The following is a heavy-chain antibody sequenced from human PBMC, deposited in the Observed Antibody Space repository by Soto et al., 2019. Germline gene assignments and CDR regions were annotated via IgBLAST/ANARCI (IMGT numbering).Heavy chain of an antibody. CDR2: INSDGSST. J-gene: IGHJ4*02. V-gene: IGHV3-74*01. CDR1: GFTFSSYW. Sequence: EVQLVESGGGLVQPGGSLRLSCAASGFTFSSYWMHWVRQAPGKGLVWVSRINSDGSSTNYADSVKGRFTISRDNAKNTLYLQINSLRAEDTAVYYCARVEPSDNTWFGYWGQGTLVTVSS. D-gene: IGHD5-18*01. CDR3: ARVEPSDNTWFGY.